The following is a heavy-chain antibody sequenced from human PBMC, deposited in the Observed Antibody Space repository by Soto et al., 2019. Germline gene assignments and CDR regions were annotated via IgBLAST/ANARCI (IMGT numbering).Heavy chain of an antibody. D-gene: IGHD5-12*01. Sequence: PSETLSLTCTVSGGSISSYYWSWIRQPPGKGLEWIGYIYYSGSTNYSPSLKSRVTISVDTSKNQFSLKLSSVTAADTAVYYCARVSGGYDIDYWGQGTLVTVPQ. J-gene: IGHJ4*02. CDR3: ARVSGGYDIDY. CDR2: IYYSGST. V-gene: IGHV4-59*01. CDR1: GGSISSYY.